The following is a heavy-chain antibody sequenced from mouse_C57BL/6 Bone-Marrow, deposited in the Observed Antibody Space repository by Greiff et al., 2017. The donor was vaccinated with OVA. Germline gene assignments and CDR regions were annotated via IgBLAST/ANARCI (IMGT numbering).Heavy chain of an antibody. Sequence: QVQLQQPGAELVKPGASVKLSCKASGYTFTSYWMQWVKQRPGQGLEWIGEIDPSDSYTNYNQKFKGKATLTVDTSSSTAYMQLSSLTSEDSAVYYCARSPTWGQGTSVTVSS. CDR1: GYTFTSYW. CDR2: IDPSDSYT. J-gene: IGHJ4*01. D-gene: IGHD2-10*01. V-gene: IGHV1-50*01. CDR3: ARSPT.